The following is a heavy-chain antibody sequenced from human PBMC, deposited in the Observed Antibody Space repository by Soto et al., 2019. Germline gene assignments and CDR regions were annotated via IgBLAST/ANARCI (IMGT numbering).Heavy chain of an antibody. CDR2: VYHTGST. V-gene: IGHV4-61*01. D-gene: IGHD3-22*01. Sequence: SETLSLTCTVSGDSISSGSYYWTWIRQSPGMGLEWIGYVYHTGSTDFNPSLKGRVSISLETYKNQFSLKLNSVTAADTAMYYCSRCAYDKTVFFRSHWYFDLWGRGTLVTVSS. J-gene: IGHJ2*01. CDR3: SRCAYDKTVFFRSHWYFDL. CDR1: GDSISSGSYY.